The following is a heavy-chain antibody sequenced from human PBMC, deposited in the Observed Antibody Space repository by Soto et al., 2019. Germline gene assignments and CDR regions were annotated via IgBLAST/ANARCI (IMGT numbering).Heavy chain of an antibody. D-gene: IGHD3-9*01. CDR1: GFTFNSYS. CDR2: IWYDGSNK. J-gene: IGHJ6*02. Sequence: GGSLRLSYAVSGFTFNSYSMHWVRQAPGKGLEWVAVIWYDGSNKYYAGSVKGRFTISRDNSKNTLYLQMNSLRAEDTAVYYCARVLRYFDWSGIRDGMDVWGQGTTVTVSS. V-gene: IGHV3-33*08. CDR3: ARVLRYFDWSGIRDGMDV.